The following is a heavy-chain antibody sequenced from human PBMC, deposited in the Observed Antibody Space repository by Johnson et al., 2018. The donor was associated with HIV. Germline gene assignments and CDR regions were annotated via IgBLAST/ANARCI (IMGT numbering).Heavy chain of an antibody. J-gene: IGHJ3*02. Sequence: QVQLVESGGGLVQPGGSLRLSCVASGFIVSSNYMSWVRQAPGKGLEWVSSISGIGSTIYYADSVKGRFTISRDNAKNSLYLQMNSLRAEDTAVYYCAREKELRELVGANSNAFDIWGQGTIVTVSS. V-gene: IGHV3-11*04. D-gene: IGHD1-26*01. CDR2: ISGIGSTI. CDR3: AREKELRELVGANSNAFDI. CDR1: GFIVSSNY.